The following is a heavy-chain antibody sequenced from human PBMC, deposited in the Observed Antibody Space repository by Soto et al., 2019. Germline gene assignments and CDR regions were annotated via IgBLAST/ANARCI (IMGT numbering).Heavy chain of an antibody. CDR2: TYYRSRWYS. V-gene: IGHV6-1*01. CDR3: ARSEEDSDYYYYGMDV. Sequence: QTLSLTCVGSGDTVSSNSVAWNWVRQSPSRGLEWLGRTYYRSRWYSDYAVSVRSRIDINADTSKNQVSLQLNSVTPEDTAVYYCARSEEDSDYYYYGMDVWGQGTTGTV. J-gene: IGHJ6*02. D-gene: IGHD2-15*01. CDR1: GDTVSSNSVA.